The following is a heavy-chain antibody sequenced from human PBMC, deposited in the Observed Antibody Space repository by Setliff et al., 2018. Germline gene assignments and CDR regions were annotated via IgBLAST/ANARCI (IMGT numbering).Heavy chain of an antibody. CDR3: AREWQVGSGWVDTVDI. D-gene: IGHD1-26*01. V-gene: IGHV3-74*01. J-gene: IGHJ3*02. CDR1: GFSFRTFS. CDR2: INSDGSRT. Sequence: GGSLRLSCAASGFSFRTFSMHWVRQAPGKGPVWVSRINSDGSRTDYADSVKGRFTISRDNAKNTLYLQMNSLRAEDTAVYFCAREWQVGSGWVDTVDIWGQGTMVTVSS.